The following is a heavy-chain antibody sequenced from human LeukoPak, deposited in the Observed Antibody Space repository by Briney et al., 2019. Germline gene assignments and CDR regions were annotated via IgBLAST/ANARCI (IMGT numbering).Heavy chain of an antibody. Sequence: ASVKVSCKASGYTFTSYDINWVRQATGQGLEWMGWMNPNSGNTGYAQKFQGRVTMTRNTSISTAYMELSSLRSEDTAVYYCATPRGGYDYGLGWFDPWGQGTLVTVSS. CDR2: MNPNSGNT. V-gene: IGHV1-8*01. CDR3: ATPRGGYDYGLGWFDP. J-gene: IGHJ5*02. CDR1: GYTFTSYD. D-gene: IGHD5-12*01.